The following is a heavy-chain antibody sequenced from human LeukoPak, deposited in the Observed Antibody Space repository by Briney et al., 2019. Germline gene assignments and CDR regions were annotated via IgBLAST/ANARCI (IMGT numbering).Heavy chain of an antibody. V-gene: IGHV3-48*03. CDR2: ISSSGSTI. D-gene: IGHD6-19*01. J-gene: IGHJ4*02. Sequence: GGSLRLSCAASGFTFSSYEMNWIRQAPGKGLEWVSYISSSGSTIYYADSVKGRFTISRDNANYSLYLQMNSLRAEDTAVYYCARGSSVAGYGYWGQGTLVTVSS. CDR1: GFTFSSYE. CDR3: ARGSSVAGYGY.